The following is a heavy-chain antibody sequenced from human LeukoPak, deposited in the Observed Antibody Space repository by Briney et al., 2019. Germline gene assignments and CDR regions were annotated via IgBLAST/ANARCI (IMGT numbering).Heavy chain of an antibody. CDR2: ISGSGGST. CDR1: GFTFSSYG. Sequence: PGGSLRLSCAASGFTFSSYGMSWVRQAPGKGLEWVSAISGSGGSTYYADSVKGRFTISRDNSKNTLCLQMNSLRAEDTAVYYCAKRDYDILTGLDYWGQGTLVTVSS. CDR3: AKRDYDILTGLDY. D-gene: IGHD3-9*01. V-gene: IGHV3-23*01. J-gene: IGHJ4*02.